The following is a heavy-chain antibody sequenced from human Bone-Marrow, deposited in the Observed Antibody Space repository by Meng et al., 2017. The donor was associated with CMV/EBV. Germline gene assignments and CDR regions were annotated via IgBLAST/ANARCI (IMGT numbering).Heavy chain of an antibody. CDR2: IRYDGKNT. CDR1: GFTFSSYG. CDR3: AKRRDTWVLHY. D-gene: IGHD1-26*01. J-gene: IGHJ4*02. Sequence: GESLKISCAASGFTFSSYGMHWVRQAPGKGLEWVAFIRYDGKNTNYADSVKGRFTISRDNSRNTLYLQMSSLRAEDTAVYYCAKRRDTWVLHYWGQGTLVTVSS. V-gene: IGHV3-30*02.